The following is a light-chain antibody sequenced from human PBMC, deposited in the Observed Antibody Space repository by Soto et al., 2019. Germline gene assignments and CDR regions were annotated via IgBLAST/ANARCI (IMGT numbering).Light chain of an antibody. CDR1: DSDVGGYNY. Sequence: QSALTQPASVSGSPGQSITISCTGTDSDVGGYNYVSWYQHHPGKAPRLIIYEVVQRPSGVPDRFSGSKSGNTASLTVSGLQAADEADYFCKSYAGSNTYVFGSGTKLTVL. V-gene: IGLV2-8*01. CDR2: EVV. CDR3: KSYAGSNTYV. J-gene: IGLJ1*01.